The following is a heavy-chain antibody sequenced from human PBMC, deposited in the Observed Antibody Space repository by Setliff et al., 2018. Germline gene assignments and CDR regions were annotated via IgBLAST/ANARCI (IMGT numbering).Heavy chain of an antibody. CDR3: SRLVRYCSKTTCQTASGAEL. D-gene: IGHD2-8*01. CDR2: ISVYTGNT. V-gene: IGHV1-18*01. CDR1: GCTFSHSG. Sequence: ASVKVSCKASGCTFSHSGITWVRQAPGQGLEWMGWISVYTGNTNYAPKLQGRVTMTTDASTSTAYMELRGLTSDDTAVYYCSRLVRYCSKTTCQTASGAELWGQGTLVTVSS. J-gene: IGHJ4*02.